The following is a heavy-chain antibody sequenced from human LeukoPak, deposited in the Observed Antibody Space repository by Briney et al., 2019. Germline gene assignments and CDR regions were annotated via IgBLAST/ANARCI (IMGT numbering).Heavy chain of an antibody. Sequence: GESLKISCKSSGYTFSSYWIGWVRQMPGKGLEWMGIIHPGDSDTRYSPSFQGQVTVSADKSTSTVYLQWSSLKASDSAMYYCSRRGVGSDDYWGQGTLLIVSS. CDR1: GYTFSSYW. J-gene: IGHJ4*02. CDR2: IHPGDSDT. CDR3: SRRGVGSDDY. D-gene: IGHD3-10*01. V-gene: IGHV5-51*01.